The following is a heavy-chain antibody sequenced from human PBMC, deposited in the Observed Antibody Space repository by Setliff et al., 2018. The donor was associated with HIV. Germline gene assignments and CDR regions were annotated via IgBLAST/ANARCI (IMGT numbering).Heavy chain of an antibody. CDR3: ARGNGHFDS. J-gene: IGHJ4*02. Sequence: GASVKVSCKASGYTFIGNYIHWVRQAPGQGLEWVGWFDPNSGGTNFAQKFQGRVTLTRDTSINTAYMELSRLKSDDTAVYYCARGNGHFDSWGQGSLVTVSS. V-gene: IGHV1-2*02. CDR1: GYTFIGNY. D-gene: IGHD2-8*01. CDR2: FDPNSGGT.